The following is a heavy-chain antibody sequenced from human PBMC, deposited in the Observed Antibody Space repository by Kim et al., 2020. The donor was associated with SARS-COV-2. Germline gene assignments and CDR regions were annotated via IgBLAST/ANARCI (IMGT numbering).Heavy chain of an antibody. Sequence: SETLSLTCIVSGGSISNHYWSWIRQPPGKGLEWIGYIDYGGSTNSNPSLKSRVTISVDTSKNQFSLKLSSVTAADTAVYYCARDPPGPDYSFDLWGQGTMVTVSS. CDR2: IDYGGST. V-gene: IGHV4-59*11. CDR3: ARDPPGPDYSFDL. CDR1: GGSISNHY. D-gene: IGHD5-12*01. J-gene: IGHJ3*01.